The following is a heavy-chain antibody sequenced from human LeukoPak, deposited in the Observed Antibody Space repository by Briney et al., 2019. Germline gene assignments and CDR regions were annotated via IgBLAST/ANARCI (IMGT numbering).Heavy chain of an antibody. D-gene: IGHD1-1*01. CDR2: IYSGGST. Sequence: GGSLRLSCAASGFTVSSNYMSWVRQAPGKGLEWVSVIYSGGSTYYADSVKGRFTISRDNSKNTLYLQMNSLRAEDTAVYYCARDLERPYYYYYYGMDVWGQGTTVTVSS. CDR3: ARDLERPYYYYYYGMDV. J-gene: IGHJ6*02. CDR1: GFTVSSNY. V-gene: IGHV3-66*01.